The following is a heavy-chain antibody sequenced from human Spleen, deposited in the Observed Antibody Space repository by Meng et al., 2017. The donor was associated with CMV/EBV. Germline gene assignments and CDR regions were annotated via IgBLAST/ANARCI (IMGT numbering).Heavy chain of an antibody. CDR3: ARDRAALGYYYYAMDV. Sequence: GSLRLSCSVSGAFMRNFYWTWIRQPPGKGLEWIGYIFNSETTNYNPSLKSRVTISLDTSKNRFSLKLTSVTAADTAVYYCARDRAALGYYYYAMDVWGQGTTVTVSS. CDR2: IFNSETT. J-gene: IGHJ6*02. CDR1: GAFMRNFY. D-gene: IGHD2-15*01. V-gene: IGHV4-59*01.